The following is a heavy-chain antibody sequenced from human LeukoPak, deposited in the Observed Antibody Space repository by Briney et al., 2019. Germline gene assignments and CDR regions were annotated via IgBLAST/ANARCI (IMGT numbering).Heavy chain of an antibody. D-gene: IGHD2-15*01. CDR1: GFTFSSYA. CDR2: ISGSGGST. Sequence: GESLKISCAASGFTFSSYAMSWVRQAPGKGLEWVSAISGSGGSTYYADSVKGRFTISRDNSKNTLYLQMNSLRAEDTAVYYCAKDEIHIVVVVAASQGGFDPWGQGTLVTVSS. V-gene: IGHV3-23*01. J-gene: IGHJ5*02. CDR3: AKDEIHIVVVVAASQGGFDP.